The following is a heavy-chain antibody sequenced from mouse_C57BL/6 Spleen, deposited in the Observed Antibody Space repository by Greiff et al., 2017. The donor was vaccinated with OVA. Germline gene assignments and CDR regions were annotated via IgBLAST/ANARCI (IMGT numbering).Heavy chain of an antibody. V-gene: IGHV1-50*01. D-gene: IGHD1-1*01. CDR2: IDPSDSYT. CDR3: ARSGYYYGDY. Sequence: VQLQQPGAELVKPGASVKLSCKASGYTFTSYWMQRVKQRPGQGLEWIGEIDPSDSYTNYNQKFKGKATLTVDTSSSTAYMQLSSLTSEDSAVYYCARSGYYYGDYWGQGTTLTVSS. CDR1: GYTFTSYW. J-gene: IGHJ2*01.